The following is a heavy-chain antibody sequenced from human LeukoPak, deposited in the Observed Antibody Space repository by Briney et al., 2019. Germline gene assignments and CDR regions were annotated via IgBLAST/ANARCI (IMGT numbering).Heavy chain of an antibody. CDR1: GGSISSSSYY. V-gene: IGHV4-39*01. Sequence: SETLSLTCTVSGGSISSSSYYWGWIRQPPGKGLEWIGSIYYSGSTYYNPSLKGRVTISVDTSKNQFSLKLSSVTAADTAVYYCASSRTRGYDFWSGYYTREFDYWGQGTLVTVSS. J-gene: IGHJ4*02. D-gene: IGHD3-3*01. CDR2: IYYSGST. CDR3: ASSRTRGYDFWSGYYTREFDY.